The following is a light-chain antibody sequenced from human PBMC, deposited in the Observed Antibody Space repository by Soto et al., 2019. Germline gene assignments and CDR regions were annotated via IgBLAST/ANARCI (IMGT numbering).Light chain of an antibody. V-gene: IGKV3-15*01. CDR2: GAS. CDR3: QQYNNWPRT. J-gene: IGKJ1*01. CDR1: QSVSSN. Sequence: EKVMTQSPATLSVSPGERATLSCRASQSVSSNLAWYQRKPGQAPRLLIYGASTRATGIPARFSGSGSGTEFTPTISSLQSEDFAVYFCQQYNNWPRTFGQGTKV.